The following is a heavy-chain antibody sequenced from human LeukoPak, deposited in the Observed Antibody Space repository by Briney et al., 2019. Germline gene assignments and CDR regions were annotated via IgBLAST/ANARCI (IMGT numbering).Heavy chain of an antibody. CDR1: GFTFSSYA. Sequence: GGSLRLSCEASGFTFSSYAMSWVRQAPGKGLEWVSSISGSGGSTYYADSVKGRFTISRDNSKNTLYLQMNSLRAEDTAVYYCAKAFGAMVTFDAFAIWGQGKMVIVSA. J-gene: IGHJ3*02. D-gene: IGHD5-18*01. CDR2: ISGSGGST. V-gene: IGHV3-23*01. CDR3: AKAFGAMVTFDAFAI.